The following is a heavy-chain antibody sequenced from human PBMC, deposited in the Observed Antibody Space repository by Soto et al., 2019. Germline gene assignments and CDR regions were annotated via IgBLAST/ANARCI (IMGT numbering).Heavy chain of an antibody. CDR2: ISAHNGNT. V-gene: IGHV1-18*01. CDR3: ARVRDFWSGHPFDC. Sequence: SVKVSCKASGYTFTSYCISWVRQAPGQGLEWMGWISAHNGNTNYAQKLQGRVTVTTDTSTSTAYMELRSLRSDDTAVYYCARVRDFWSGHPFDCWGQGTLVTVSS. CDR1: GYTFTSYC. D-gene: IGHD3-3*01. J-gene: IGHJ4*02.